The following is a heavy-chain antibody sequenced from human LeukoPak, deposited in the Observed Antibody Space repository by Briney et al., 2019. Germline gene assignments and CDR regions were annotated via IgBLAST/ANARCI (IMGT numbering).Heavy chain of an antibody. CDR3: LYGSGTN. V-gene: IGHV1-2*02. CDR2: INPNSGGT. J-gene: IGHJ4*02. CDR1: GYTFTGYY. Sequence: VASVKVSCKASGYTFTGYYMHWVRQAPGQGLEWMGWINPNSGGTNYAQKFQGRVTMTEDTSTDTAYMELSSLRSEDTAVYYCLYGSGTNWGQGTLVTVSS. D-gene: IGHD3-10*01.